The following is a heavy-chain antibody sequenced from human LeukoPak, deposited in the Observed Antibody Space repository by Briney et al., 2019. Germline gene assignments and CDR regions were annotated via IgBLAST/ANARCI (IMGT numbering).Heavy chain of an antibody. Sequence: SETLSLTCTVSGVSISSSSYYWGWIRQPPGKGLEWIGRIYYSGSNDYNPSLKSRVTISVDTSKNQFSLKLRSVSAADTAVYYCARERFGPDYWGQGTLVTHSS. CDR1: GVSISSSSYY. CDR3: ARERFGPDY. J-gene: IGHJ4*02. CDR2: IYYSGSN. D-gene: IGHD3-10*01. V-gene: IGHV4-39*02.